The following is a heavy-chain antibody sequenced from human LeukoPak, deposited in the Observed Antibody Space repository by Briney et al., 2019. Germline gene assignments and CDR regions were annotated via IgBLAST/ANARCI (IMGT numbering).Heavy chain of an antibody. Sequence: GASVKVSCKASGHTFTSYYMHWVRQAPGQGLEWMGIINPSSGSTNYAQKFQGRVTMTRDMSTSTVYMELSSLRSEDTAVYYCARDRSGSSGYYYFDYWGQGTLVTVSS. D-gene: IGHD3-22*01. V-gene: IGHV1-46*01. CDR1: GHTFTSYY. J-gene: IGHJ4*02. CDR3: ARDRSGSSGYYYFDY. CDR2: INPSSGST.